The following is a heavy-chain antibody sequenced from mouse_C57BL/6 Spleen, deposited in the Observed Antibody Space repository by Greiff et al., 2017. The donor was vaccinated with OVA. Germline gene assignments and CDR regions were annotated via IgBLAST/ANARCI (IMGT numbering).Heavy chain of an antibody. J-gene: IGHJ2*01. CDR2: INPSNGGT. CDR1: GYTFTSYW. V-gene: IGHV1-53*01. CDR3: ARGGSYYDFDY. D-gene: IGHD2-4*01. Sequence: VKLQESGTELVKPGASVKLSCKASGYTFTSYWMHWVKQRPGQGLEWIGNINPSNGGTNYNEKFKSKATLTVDKSSSTAYMQLSSLTSEDSAVYYCARGGSYYDFDYWGQGTTLTVSS.